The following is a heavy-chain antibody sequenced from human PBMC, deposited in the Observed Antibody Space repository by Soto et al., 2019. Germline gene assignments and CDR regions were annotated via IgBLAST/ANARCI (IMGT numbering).Heavy chain of an antibody. CDR1: GYTFSNYG. J-gene: IGHJ4*02. V-gene: IGHV1-3*01. CDR2: INAGNGNT. CDR3: ARGVDPYYFDY. Sequence: ASVKVSCKASGYTFSNYGIHWVRQAPGQRLEWMGLINAGNGNTKYSQKFQGRVTITRDTSASTAYMELSSLRSEDTAVYYCARGVDPYYFDYWGQGTLVTVSS. D-gene: IGHD2-15*01.